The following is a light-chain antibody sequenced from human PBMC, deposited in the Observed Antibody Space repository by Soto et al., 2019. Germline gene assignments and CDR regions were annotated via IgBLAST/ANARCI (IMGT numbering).Light chain of an antibody. J-gene: IGKJ5*01. CDR1: QGINSY. Sequence: DIQLTQSPSFLSASVGDRVTITCRASQGINSYLAWYQQKPGKVPKLLIYAASTLQSGVPSRSSGSGSGTEFTLTISSLQPEDFATYYCQQINSYPITFGQGTRLEI. CDR2: AAS. CDR3: QQINSYPIT. V-gene: IGKV1-9*01.